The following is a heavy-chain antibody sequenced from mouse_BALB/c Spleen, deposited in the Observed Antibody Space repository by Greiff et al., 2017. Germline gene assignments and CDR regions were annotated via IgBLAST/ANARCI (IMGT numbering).Heavy chain of an antibody. Sequence: EVKVVESGGDLVKPGGSLKLSCAASGFTFSSYGMSWVRQTPDKRLEWVATISSGVSYTYYPDSVKGRFTISRDNAKNTLYLQMSSLKSEDTAMYYCARQGSYYGNYEDAMDYWGQGTSVTVSS. V-gene: IGHV5-6*01. CDR2: ISSGVSYT. CDR1: GFTFSSYG. J-gene: IGHJ4*01. CDR3: ARQGSYYGNYEDAMDY. D-gene: IGHD2-10*01.